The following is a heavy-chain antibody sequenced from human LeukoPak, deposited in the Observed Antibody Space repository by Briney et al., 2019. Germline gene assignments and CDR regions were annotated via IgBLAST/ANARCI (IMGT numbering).Heavy chain of an antibody. CDR3: ATAPSSIFDY. CDR2: IYSRGAT. D-gene: IGHD2-2*01. Sequence: GGSLRLSCAASGFSGGNNYMSWVRQAPGKGLEWVSAIYSRGATYYADSVKGRFTISRDSSKNTLYLQMNSLGAEDTAVYYCATAPSSIFDYWGQGTLVTVSS. V-gene: IGHV3-53*01. J-gene: IGHJ4*02. CDR1: GFSGGNNY.